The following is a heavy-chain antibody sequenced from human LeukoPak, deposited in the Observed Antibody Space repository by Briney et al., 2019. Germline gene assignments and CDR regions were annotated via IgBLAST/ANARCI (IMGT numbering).Heavy chain of an antibody. Sequence: ASVKVSCKASGYTFTGYYMHWVRQAPGQGLEWMGWISAYNGNTNYAQKLQGRVTMTTDTSTSTAYMELRSLRSDDTAVYYCARGTRAAIDYWGQGTLVTVSS. CDR2: ISAYNGNT. CDR1: GYTFTGYY. D-gene: IGHD2-15*01. J-gene: IGHJ4*02. V-gene: IGHV1-18*04. CDR3: ARGTRAAIDY.